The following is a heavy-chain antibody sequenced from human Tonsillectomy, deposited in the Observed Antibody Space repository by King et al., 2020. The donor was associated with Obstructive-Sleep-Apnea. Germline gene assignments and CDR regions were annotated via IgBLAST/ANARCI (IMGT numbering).Heavy chain of an antibody. CDR3: ARDLYNFDYYGMDV. CDR1: GFTFRSYS. CDR2: ISSSSSNI. J-gene: IGHJ6*02. D-gene: IGHD5-24*01. Sequence: VQLVESGGGLVQPGGSLRLSCAASGFTFRSYSMNWVRQAPGKGLEWVAYISSSSSNIYYADSGKGRFTISRDNAKNSLYLQMNSLRAEDTAVYYCARDLYNFDYYGMDVWGQGTTVTVSS. V-gene: IGHV3-48*04.